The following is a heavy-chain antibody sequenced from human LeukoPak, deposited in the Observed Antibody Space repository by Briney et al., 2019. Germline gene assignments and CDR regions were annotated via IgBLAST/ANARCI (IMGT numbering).Heavy chain of an antibody. CDR1: GFTFSNYA. V-gene: IGHV3-23*01. J-gene: IGHJ3*02. Sequence: GGSLRLSCLASGFTFSNYAMSWVRQAPGKGLEWVSGITISGRTAYYADSVKGRFTISRDNSKNTLYLQMNSLRAEDTAVCYCARDVPAYYYDSSGYTDAFDIWGQGTMVTVSS. CDR3: ARDVPAYYYDSSGYTDAFDI. D-gene: IGHD3-22*01. CDR2: ITISGRTA.